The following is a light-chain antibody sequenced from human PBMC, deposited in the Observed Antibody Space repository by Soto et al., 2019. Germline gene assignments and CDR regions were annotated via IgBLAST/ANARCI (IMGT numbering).Light chain of an antibody. V-gene: IGKV3-20*01. J-gene: IGKJ4*01. Sequence: EIVLTQSPGTVSLSPGERATLSFRASQSVSSSSLAWYQQRPGQAPRLLIYDASNRATGIPARFSGGGSGTDFTLTIDNLEPEDFAVYYCQQFSSYPLTFGGGTKVDIK. CDR2: DAS. CDR3: QQFSSYPLT. CDR1: QSVSSSS.